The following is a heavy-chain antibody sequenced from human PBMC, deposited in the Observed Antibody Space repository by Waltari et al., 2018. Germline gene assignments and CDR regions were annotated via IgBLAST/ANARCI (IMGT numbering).Heavy chain of an antibody. CDR3: ARDPDYGDQRGVY. CDR2: IYHSGST. V-gene: IGHV4-38-2*02. J-gene: IGHJ4*02. CDR1: GYSISSGYY. D-gene: IGHD4-17*01. Sequence: QVQLQESGPGLVKPSETLSLTCAVSGYSISSGYYWGWIRHPPGKGLEWIGSIYHSGSTYDNPSLKSRVTISVDTSKNQFSLKLSSVTAADTAVYYCARDPDYGDQRGVYWGQGTLVTVSS.